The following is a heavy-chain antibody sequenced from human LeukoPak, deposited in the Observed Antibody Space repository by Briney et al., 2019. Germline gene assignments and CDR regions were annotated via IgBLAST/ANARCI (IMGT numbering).Heavy chain of an antibody. CDR1: GFTFSNFW. D-gene: IGHD2-21*01. CDR3: ARDGEPDP. CDR2: IKEDGSEK. J-gene: IGHJ5*02. Sequence: GGSLRLSCAGTGFTFSNFWMTWVRQTPEKGLEWVANIKEDGSEKYYVDSLKGRFTIFRDNTKNSLYLQMSSLRVEDTAVYYCARDGEPDPWGQGTLVTVSS. V-gene: IGHV3-7*01.